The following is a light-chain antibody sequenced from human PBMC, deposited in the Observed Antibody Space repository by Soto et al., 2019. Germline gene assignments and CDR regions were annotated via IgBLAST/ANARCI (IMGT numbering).Light chain of an antibody. Sequence: QSALTQPASVSGSPGQSITISCTGTSSDVGGYNYVSWYQQHPGKAPKLMIYDVSIRLSGVSNRFSGSKSGNTASLTISGLQAEDEADYYCSSYTSSSTLKVFGGGTKLTVL. V-gene: IGLV2-14*01. CDR1: SSDVGGYNY. CDR2: DVS. J-gene: IGLJ2*01. CDR3: SSYTSSSTLKV.